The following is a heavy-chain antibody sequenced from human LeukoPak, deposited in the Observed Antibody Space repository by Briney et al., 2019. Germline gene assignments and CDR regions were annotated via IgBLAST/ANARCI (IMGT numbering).Heavy chain of an antibody. Sequence: GGSLRLSCAASGFTPSSYGMHLVRQAPSKGLEWVAVISYDGSNKYYADSVKGRFTISRDNSKNTLYLQMNSLRAEDTAVYYCANLPTTVTTYAFDIWGQGTMVTVSS. CDR1: GFTPSSYG. CDR3: ANLPTTVTTYAFDI. D-gene: IGHD4-17*01. J-gene: IGHJ3*02. V-gene: IGHV3-30*18. CDR2: ISYDGSNK.